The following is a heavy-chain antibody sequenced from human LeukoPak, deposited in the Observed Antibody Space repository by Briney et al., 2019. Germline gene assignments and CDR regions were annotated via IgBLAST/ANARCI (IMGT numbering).Heavy chain of an antibody. J-gene: IGHJ4*02. CDR2: ISAGDGNT. CDR3: ARSKYYYDSVASYAPAPHFDY. D-gene: IGHD3-22*01. V-gene: IGHV1-3*01. Sequence: GASVKVSCKASGYIFTTSGIYWVRQAPGQTLEWMGWISAGDGNTHYSQHFQGRVTITRDTSASTAYMELSSLRSEDTAVYYCARSKYYYDSVASYAPAPHFDYWGQGTLVTVSS. CDR1: GYIFTTSG.